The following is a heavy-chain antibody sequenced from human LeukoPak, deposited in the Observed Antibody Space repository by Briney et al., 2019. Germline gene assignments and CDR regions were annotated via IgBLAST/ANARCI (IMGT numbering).Heavy chain of an antibody. CDR3: ARHKDWTFDY. CDR1: GFTFGSYD. V-gene: IGHV3-33*01. CDR2: IWYDGSNK. D-gene: IGHD3/OR15-3a*01. J-gene: IGHJ4*02. Sequence: GRSLRLSCAASGFTFGSYDMHWVRQAPGKGLEWVAVIWYDGSNKYYADSVKGRFTISRDISKNTLYLQMNSLRAEDTAVYYCARHKDWTFDYWGQGTLDTVSS.